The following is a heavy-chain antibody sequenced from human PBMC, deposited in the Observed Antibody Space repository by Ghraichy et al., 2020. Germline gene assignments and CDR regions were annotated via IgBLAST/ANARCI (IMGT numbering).Heavy chain of an antibody. CDR2: IYYSGST. J-gene: IGHJ4*02. D-gene: IGHD1-26*01. V-gene: IGHV4-59*01. CDR3: ARGVQGDGSWELLRS. CDR1: GGSISSYY. Sequence: SETLSLTCTVSGGSISSYYWSWIRQPPGKGLEWIGYIYYSGSTNYNPSLKSRVTISVDTSKNQFSLKLSSVTAADTAVYYCARGVQGDGSWELLRSWGQGTLVTVSS.